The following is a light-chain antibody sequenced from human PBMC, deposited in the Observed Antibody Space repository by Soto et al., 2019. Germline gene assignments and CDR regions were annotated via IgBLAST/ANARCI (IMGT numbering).Light chain of an antibody. CDR3: QSYDSSLSGYV. V-gene: IGLV1-40*01. Sequence: VLTQPPSVSGPPGQRVTISCTGSSTNIGAGYDVHWYQQLPGTAPKLLIYGNSNLPSGVPDRFSGYKSGTSASLAITGLQAEDEADYYCQSYDSSLSGYVFGTGTKVTVL. J-gene: IGLJ1*01. CDR2: GNS. CDR1: STNIGAGYD.